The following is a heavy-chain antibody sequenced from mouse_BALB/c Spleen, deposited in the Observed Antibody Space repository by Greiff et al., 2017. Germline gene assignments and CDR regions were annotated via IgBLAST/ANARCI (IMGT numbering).Heavy chain of an antibody. Sequence: EVQLQQSGAELVKPGASVKLSCTASGFNIKDTYMHWVKQRPEQGLEWIGRIDPANGNTKYDPKFQGKATITADTSSNTAYLQLSSLTSEDTAVYDGASITTATRDYAMDYWGQGTSVTVSS. V-gene: IGHV14-3*02. CDR2: IDPANGNT. CDR1: GFNIKDTY. J-gene: IGHJ4*01. D-gene: IGHD1-2*01. CDR3: ASITTATRDYAMDY.